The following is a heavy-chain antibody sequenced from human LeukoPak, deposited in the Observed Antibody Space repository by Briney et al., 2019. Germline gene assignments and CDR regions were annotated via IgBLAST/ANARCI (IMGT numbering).Heavy chain of an antibody. D-gene: IGHD4-23*01. CDR3: ARDDYGGLNY. CDR2: INGDGSST. V-gene: IGHV3-74*01. J-gene: IGHJ4*02. Sequence: GGSLRLSCAASGFTLSSYSMHWVGQAPGKGLVWVSRINGDGSSTSYADSVKGRFTIPRDNAKNTLYMQMNSLRAEDTAVYYCARDDYGGLNYWGQGTLVTVSS. CDR1: GFTLSSYS.